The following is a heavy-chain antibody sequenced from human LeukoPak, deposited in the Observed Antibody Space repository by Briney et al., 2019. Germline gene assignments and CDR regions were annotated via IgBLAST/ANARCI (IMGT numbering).Heavy chain of an antibody. V-gene: IGHV4-4*07. CDR3: ARVGYSSSGNYYNDRGAFDY. D-gene: IGHD3-10*01. J-gene: IGHJ4*02. CDR1: GGSISSYY. CDR2: IYTSGST. Sequence: SETLSLTCTVSGGSISSYYWSWIRQPAGTALEWIGRIYTSGSTNYNPSLKSRVTISVDTSKNQFSLKLSSVTAADTAVYYCARVGYSSSGNYYNDRGAFDYWGQGTLVTVSS.